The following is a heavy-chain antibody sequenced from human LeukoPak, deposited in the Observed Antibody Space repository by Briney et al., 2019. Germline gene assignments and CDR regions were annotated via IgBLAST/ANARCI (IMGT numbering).Heavy chain of an antibody. CDR3: ARNFGEDGSSPGGVYYYYYMDV. J-gene: IGHJ6*03. CDR1: GGTFSSYA. V-gene: IGHV1-69*13. D-gene: IGHD6-6*01. Sequence: VASVKVSCKASGGTFSSYAISWVRQAPGQGLEWMGGIIPIFGTANYAQKFQGRVTITADESTSTAYMELSSLRSEDTAVYYCARNFGEDGSSPGGVYYYYYMDVWGKGTTVTVSS. CDR2: IIPIFGTA.